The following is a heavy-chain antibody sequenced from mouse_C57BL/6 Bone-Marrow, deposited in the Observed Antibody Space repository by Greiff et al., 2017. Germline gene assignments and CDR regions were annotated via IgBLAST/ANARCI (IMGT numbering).Heavy chain of an antibody. Sequence: QVQLQQSGAELMKPGASVKLSCKATGYTFTAYWIEWVKQRPGHGLEWIGEILPGSGSTNYNEKFKGKATFTADTSSNTAYMQLSSLTAEDSAIYYWARWEDVLYAMDYWGQGTSVTVSS. D-gene: IGHD4-1*01. CDR1: GYTFTAYW. CDR2: ILPGSGST. CDR3: ARWEDVLYAMDY. V-gene: IGHV1-9*01. J-gene: IGHJ4*01.